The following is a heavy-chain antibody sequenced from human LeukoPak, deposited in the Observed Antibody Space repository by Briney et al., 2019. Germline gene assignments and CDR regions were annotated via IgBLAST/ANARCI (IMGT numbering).Heavy chain of an antibody. CDR1: GDSVSSISVA. Sequence: SQTLSLTCAISGDSVSSISVAWNWITQSPSRGLEWLGRTYYRSKWYNEYAVSVKGRININPDPSKNQFSLQLNSVTPEDTAVYYCALARSEYHYGMDVWGQGATVTVSS. J-gene: IGHJ6*02. CDR3: ALARSEYHYGMDV. CDR2: TYYRSKWYN. V-gene: IGHV6-1*01.